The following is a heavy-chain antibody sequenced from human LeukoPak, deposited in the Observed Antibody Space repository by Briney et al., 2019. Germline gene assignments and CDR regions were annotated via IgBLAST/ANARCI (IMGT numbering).Heavy chain of an antibody. J-gene: IGHJ4*02. CDR1: GFIFGNYA. CDR3: ARTSGREKNFDF. D-gene: IGHD1-26*01. Sequence: GTSLRLSCAASGFIFGNYAIHWVRQAPGEGLEWVSLISFDGTTSFYADSVKGRFTVSRDNSNNTLHLHLSGLKTEDTAIYYCARTSGREKNFDFWGQGTLVTVSP. V-gene: IGHV3-30-3*01. CDR2: ISFDGTTS.